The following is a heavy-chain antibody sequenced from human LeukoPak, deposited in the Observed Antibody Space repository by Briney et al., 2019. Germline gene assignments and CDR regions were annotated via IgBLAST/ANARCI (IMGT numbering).Heavy chain of an antibody. CDR3: ATSLYDSSGYANSEDDY. J-gene: IGHJ4*02. Sequence: SVKVSCKASGGTFSSYAISWVRQAPGQGLEWMGRIIPILGIANYAQKFQGRVTITADKSTSTAYMELSSLRSEDTAVYYCATSLYDSSGYANSEDDYWGQGTLVTVSS. CDR2: IIPILGIA. CDR1: GGTFSSYA. D-gene: IGHD3-22*01. V-gene: IGHV1-69*04.